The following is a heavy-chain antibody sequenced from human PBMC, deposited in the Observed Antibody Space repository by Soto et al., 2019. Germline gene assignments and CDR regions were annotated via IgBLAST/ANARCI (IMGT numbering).Heavy chain of an antibody. CDR3: AKGVGRDCSSTSCYFTYYMDV. V-gene: IGHV3-23*01. CDR1: GFTFSSYA. Sequence: GSLRLSCAASGFTFSSYAMSWVRQAPGKGLEWVSAISGSGGSTYYADSVKGRFTISRDNSKNTLYLQMNSLRAEDTAVYYCAKGVGRDCSSTSCYFTYYMDVWCKRTKLTVS. CDR2: ISGSGGST. J-gene: IGHJ6*03. D-gene: IGHD2-2*01.